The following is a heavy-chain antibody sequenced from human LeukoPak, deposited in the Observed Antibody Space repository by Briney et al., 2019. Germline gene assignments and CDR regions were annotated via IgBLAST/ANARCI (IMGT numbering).Heavy chain of an antibody. CDR2: ISSSADST. J-gene: IGHJ4*02. V-gene: IGHV3-23*01. CDR3: AKPLEKYTYGGNFDY. CDR1: GFTFSSYA. D-gene: IGHD4-23*01. Sequence: GGSLRLSCEASGFTFSSYAMSWVRQAPGKGLAWVSIISSSADSTYYADSVKGRFTISRDNSKNTLYLQMNNLRAEDTAVYYCAKPLEKYTYGGNFDYWGQGILVTVSS.